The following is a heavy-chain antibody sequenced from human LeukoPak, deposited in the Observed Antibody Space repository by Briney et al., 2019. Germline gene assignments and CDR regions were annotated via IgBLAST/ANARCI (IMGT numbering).Heavy chain of an antibody. Sequence: PSETLSLTCTVSGGSISSYYWSWIRKPPGKGLEWIGYIYYSGSTNYNPSPKSRVTISVDTSKNQFSLKLSSVTAADTAVYYCARTSGSYYILPPDYWGQGTLVTVSS. CDR2: IYYSGST. J-gene: IGHJ4*02. V-gene: IGHV4-59*01. D-gene: IGHD1-26*01. CDR1: GGSISSYY. CDR3: ARTSGSYYILPPDY.